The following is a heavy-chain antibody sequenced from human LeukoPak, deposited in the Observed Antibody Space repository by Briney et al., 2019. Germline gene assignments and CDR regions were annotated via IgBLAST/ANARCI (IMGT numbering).Heavy chain of an antibody. Sequence: WASVKVSCKASGYTFTSYAMHWVRQAPGQRLEWMGWINAGNGNTKYSQKFQGRVTITRDTSASTAYMELSSLRSEDTAVYYCARDGRRSWYYGYWGQGTLVTVSS. CDR3: ARDGRRSWYYGY. D-gene: IGHD6-13*01. J-gene: IGHJ4*02. CDR2: INAGNGNT. V-gene: IGHV1-3*01. CDR1: GYTFTSYA.